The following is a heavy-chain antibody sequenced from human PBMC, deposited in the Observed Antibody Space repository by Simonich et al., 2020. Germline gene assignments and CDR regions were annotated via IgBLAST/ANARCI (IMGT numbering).Heavy chain of an antibody. V-gene: IGHV3-21*01. CDR1: GFTFSSYS. CDR2: ISSSSSYI. J-gene: IGHJ6*02. D-gene: IGHD6-19*01. Sequence: EVQLVESGGGLVKPGGSLRLSCAASGFTFSSYSMNWFRQAPGKGLGWVSSISSSSSYIYYADSVKGRFPVSRDNAKNSLYLQMNSLRAEDTAVYYCARWIAVAGTGAYGMDVWGQGTTVTVSS. CDR3: ARWIAVAGTGAYGMDV.